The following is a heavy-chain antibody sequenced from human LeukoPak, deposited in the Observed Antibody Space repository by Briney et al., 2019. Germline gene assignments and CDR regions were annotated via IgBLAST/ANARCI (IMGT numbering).Heavy chain of an antibody. V-gene: IGHV4-59*01. D-gene: IGHD3-16*02. CDR1: GGSISSYY. CDR3: ARGDNRYGQFDY. Sequence: SETLSLTCTVSGGSISSYYWSWIRQPPGKGLEWIGYIYYSGSTNYNPPLKSRVTISVDTSKNQFSLKLSSVTAADTAVYYCARGDNRYGQFDYWGQGTLVTVSS. CDR2: IYYSGST. J-gene: IGHJ4*02.